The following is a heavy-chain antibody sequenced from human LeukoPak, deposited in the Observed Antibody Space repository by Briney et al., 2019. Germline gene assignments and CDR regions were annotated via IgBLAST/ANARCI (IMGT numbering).Heavy chain of an antibody. CDR2: ITGSGTGT. J-gene: IGHJ5*02. Sequence: GGSLRLSCAASGFTFDEYAMHWVRQVPGKGLQWVSVITGSGTGTDYADSVKGRFTISRDYSRNSLYLQMNSLRIEDTALYYCAKDMDHYDFWTGGFDPWGQGTLVTVSS. V-gene: IGHV3-43*02. CDR1: GFTFDEYA. CDR3: AKDMDHYDFWTGGFDP. D-gene: IGHD3-3*01.